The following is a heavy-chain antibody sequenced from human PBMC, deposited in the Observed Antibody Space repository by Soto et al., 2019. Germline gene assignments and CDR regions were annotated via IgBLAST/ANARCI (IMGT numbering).Heavy chain of an antibody. D-gene: IGHD4-17*01. CDR2: IWYDGSNK. V-gene: IGHV3-33*01. J-gene: IGHJ4*02. Sequence: QVQLVESGGGVVQPGMSLRLSCAASGFTFSNYGMHWVRQAPGKGLEWVAVIWYDGSNKYYADSVKGRFTISRDNSKNHLYLQMNTLRAEDTAVYYCARHKGGDPYYFDYWGQGTLVTVSS. CDR3: ARHKGGDPYYFDY. CDR1: GFTFSNYG.